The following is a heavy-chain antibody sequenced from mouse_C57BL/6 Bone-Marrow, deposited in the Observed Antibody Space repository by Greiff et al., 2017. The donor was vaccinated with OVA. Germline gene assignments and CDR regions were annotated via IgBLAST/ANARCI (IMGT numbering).Heavy chain of an antibody. D-gene: IGHD3-2*02. V-gene: IGHV10-3*01. Sequence: EVQGVESGGGLVQPKGSLKLSCAASGFTFNTYAMHWVRQAPGKGLEWVARIRSKSSNYATYYADSVKDRFTISRDDSQSMLYLQMNNLKTEDTAMYYCVRETAQATQAWFAYWGQGTLVTVSA. CDR1: GFTFNTYA. CDR3: VRETAQATQAWFAY. J-gene: IGHJ3*01. CDR2: IRSKSSNYAT.